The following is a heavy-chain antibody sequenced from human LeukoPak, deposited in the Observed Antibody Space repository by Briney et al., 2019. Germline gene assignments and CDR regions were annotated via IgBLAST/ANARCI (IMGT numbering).Heavy chain of an antibody. V-gene: IGHV4-39*07. CDR2: IYYSGST. Sequence: PSQTLSLTCTVSGGSISSSSYYWGWIRQPPGKGLEWIGSIYYSGSTYYNPSLKSRVTISVDTSKNQFSLKLSSVTAADTAVYYCARVGWEVGATFDYWGQGTLVTVSS. CDR3: ARVGWEVGATFDY. J-gene: IGHJ4*02. CDR1: GGSISSSSYY. D-gene: IGHD1-26*01.